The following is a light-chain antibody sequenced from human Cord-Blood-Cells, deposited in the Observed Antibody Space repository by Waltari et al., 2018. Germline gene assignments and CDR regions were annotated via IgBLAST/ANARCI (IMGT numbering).Light chain of an antibody. CDR3: QQYGSSPGT. CDR2: GAS. CDR1: QSVSSSY. Sequence: EIVLTQAPGTLSLSPGERATLPCRAIQSVSSSYLAWYQQKPGQAPRLLIYGASSRATGIPDRFSGSGSGTDFTLTISRLEPEDFAVYYCQQYGSSPGTFGQGTKVEIK. V-gene: IGKV3-20*01. J-gene: IGKJ1*01.